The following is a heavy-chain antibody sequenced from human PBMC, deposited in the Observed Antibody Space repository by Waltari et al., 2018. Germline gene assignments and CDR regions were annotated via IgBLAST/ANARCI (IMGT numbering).Heavy chain of an antibody. V-gene: IGHV1-69*12. D-gene: IGHD5-12*01. CDR1: GGTFSSYA. Sequence: QVQLVQSGAEVKKPGSSVKVSCKASGGTFSSYAISWVRQAPGQGLEWMGGIIPSFCTATYAQKFQGRVTIAADESTSTAYMELSSLRSEDTAVYYCARAEMATRYFDYWGQGTLVTVSS. CDR3: ARAEMATRYFDY. J-gene: IGHJ4*02. CDR2: IIPSFCTA.